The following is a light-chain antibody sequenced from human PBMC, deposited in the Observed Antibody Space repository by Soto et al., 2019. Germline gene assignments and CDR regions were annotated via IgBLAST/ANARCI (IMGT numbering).Light chain of an antibody. CDR2: ATS. Sequence: DIQLTQSPSSLSASVGDRVTITCRTSQSINNYLNWYQHIPGKAPRLLIYATSTLQRGVPPRFRGGGSGTLFTLTISRLQPEDFATYYCQQSYRTPCTFGPGTTADIK. J-gene: IGKJ3*01. CDR3: QQSYRTPCT. CDR1: QSINNY. V-gene: IGKV1-39*01.